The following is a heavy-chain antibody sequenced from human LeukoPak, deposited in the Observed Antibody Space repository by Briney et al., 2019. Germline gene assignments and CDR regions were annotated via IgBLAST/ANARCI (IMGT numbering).Heavy chain of an antibody. CDR1: GFTFSSYA. Sequence: GGPLRLSCAASGFTFSSYAMSWVRQAPGKGLEWVSAISGSGGSTYYADSVKGRFTISRDNSKNTLYLQMNSLRAEDTAVYYCAKDSIPNYYDTSTYWGQGTLVTVSS. V-gene: IGHV3-23*01. D-gene: IGHD3-22*01. J-gene: IGHJ4*02. CDR3: AKDSIPNYYDTSTY. CDR2: ISGSGGST.